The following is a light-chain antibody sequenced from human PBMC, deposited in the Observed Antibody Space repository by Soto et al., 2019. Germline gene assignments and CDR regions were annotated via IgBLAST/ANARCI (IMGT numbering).Light chain of an antibody. Sequence: EIVMTQSPATLSVSRGERATLSCRANQAISSNLAWYQQKPGQAPRLLIYGASTRATGIPARFSGSGSGTEFTLTISSLQSEDFAVYYCQHYNNWLGTFGGGTKVVIK. CDR3: QHYNNWLGT. V-gene: IGKV3-15*01. CDR2: GAS. CDR1: QAISSN. J-gene: IGKJ4*01.